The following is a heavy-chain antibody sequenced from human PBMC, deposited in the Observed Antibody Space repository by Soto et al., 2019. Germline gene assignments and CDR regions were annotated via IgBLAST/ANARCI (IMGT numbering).Heavy chain of an antibody. CDR3: ARYHSSSWYDRYYYYMDV. CDR1: GGTFSSYT. D-gene: IGHD6-13*01. J-gene: IGHJ6*03. Sequence: ASVKVSCKASGGTFSSYTISWVRQAPGQGLEWMGRIIPILGIANYAQKFQGRVTITADKSTSTAYMELSSLRSEDTAVYYCARYHSSSWYDRYYYYMDVWGKGTTVTVSS. V-gene: IGHV1-69*02. CDR2: IIPILGIA.